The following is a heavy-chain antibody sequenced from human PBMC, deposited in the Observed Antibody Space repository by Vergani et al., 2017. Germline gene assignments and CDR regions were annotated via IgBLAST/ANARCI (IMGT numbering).Heavy chain of an antibody. CDR2: ISGSGGST. Sequence: EVQLVETGGGLIQPGGSLRLSCAASGFTFSSYAMSWVRQAPGKGLEWVSAISGSGGSTYYADSVKGRFTISRDNSKNTLYLQMNSLRAEDTAVYYCAKVGVPAALYYYYYYMDVWGKGTTVTVSS. CDR3: AKVGVPAALYYYYYYMDV. CDR1: GFTFSSYA. D-gene: IGHD2-2*01. V-gene: IGHV3-23*04. J-gene: IGHJ6*03.